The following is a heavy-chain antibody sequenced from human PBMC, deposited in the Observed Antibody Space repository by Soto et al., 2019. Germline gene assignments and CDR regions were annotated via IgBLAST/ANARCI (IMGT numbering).Heavy chain of an antibody. CDR1: GYTFTSYY. D-gene: IGHD6-19*01. J-gene: IGHJ4*02. CDR3: ARTGYSSGWYFGGIFDY. Sequence: GASVKVSCKASGYTFTSYYMHWVRQAPGQGLEWMGIINPSGGSTSYAQKFQGRVTMTRDTSTSTVYMELSSLRSEDTAVYYCARTGYSSGWYFGGIFDYWGQGTLVTVSS. CDR2: INPSGGST. V-gene: IGHV1-46*03.